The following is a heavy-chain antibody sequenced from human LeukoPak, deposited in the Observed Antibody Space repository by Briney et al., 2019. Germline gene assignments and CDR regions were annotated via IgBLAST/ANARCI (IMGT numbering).Heavy chain of an antibody. CDR3: ARDSPYYYDSSGYLGGY. J-gene: IGHJ4*02. CDR1: GFTFSSYS. V-gene: IGHV3-21*01. D-gene: IGHD3-22*01. CDR2: ISSSSSYI. Sequence: RPGGSLRLSCAASGFTFSSYSMNWVRQAPGKGLEWVSSISSSSSYIYYADSVKGRFTISRDNAKNSLYLQMNSLRAEDTAVYYCARDSPYYYDSSGYLGGYWGQGTLVTVSS.